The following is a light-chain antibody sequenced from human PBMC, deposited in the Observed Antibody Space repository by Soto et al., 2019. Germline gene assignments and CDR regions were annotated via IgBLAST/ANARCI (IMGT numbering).Light chain of an antibody. CDR3: LQYGSSPRT. Sequence: EIVLTQSPGTLSLSPGERATLSCRASQSVSSSYLAWYQQKFGQAPRLLIYDASSRATGVPDRFSGSGSGTDFTLTSSRLDPEYFAVYYCLQYGSSPRTFDQETTVAFK. V-gene: IGKV3-20*01. CDR2: DAS. J-gene: IGKJ1*01. CDR1: QSVSSSY.